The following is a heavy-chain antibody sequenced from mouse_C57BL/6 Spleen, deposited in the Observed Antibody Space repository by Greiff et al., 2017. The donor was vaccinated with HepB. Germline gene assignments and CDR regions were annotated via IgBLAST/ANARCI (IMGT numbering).Heavy chain of an antibody. CDR2: ISYDGSN. J-gene: IGHJ1*03. CDR1: GYSITSGYY. CDR3: ARSYSNYDDWYFDV. D-gene: IGHD2-5*01. Sequence: DVHLVESGPGLVKPSQSLSLTCSVTGYSITSGYYWNWIRQFPGNKLEWMGYISYDGSNNYNPSLKNRISITRDTSKNQFFLKLNSVTTEDTATYYCARSYSNYDDWYFDVWGTGTTVTVSS. V-gene: IGHV3-6*01.